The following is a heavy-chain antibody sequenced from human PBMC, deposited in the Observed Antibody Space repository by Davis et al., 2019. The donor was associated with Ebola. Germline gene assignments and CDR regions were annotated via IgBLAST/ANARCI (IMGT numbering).Heavy chain of an antibody. Sequence: PSETLSLTCTVSHASISGHYWNWFRQPPGKGLEWIGFISGSGRTSYNPSLKSRVTISADKSKNQFSLNLSSVTAADTAMYFCSRFGAGAYWGQGNLVTVSS. V-gene: IGHV4-59*11. CDR2: ISGSGRT. CDR1: HASISGHY. D-gene: IGHD4/OR15-4a*01. CDR3: SRFGAGAY. J-gene: IGHJ4*02.